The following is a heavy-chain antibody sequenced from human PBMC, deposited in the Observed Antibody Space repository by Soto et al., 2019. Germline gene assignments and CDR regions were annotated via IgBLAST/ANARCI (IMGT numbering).Heavy chain of an antibody. CDR1: GYIFTGYY. J-gene: IGHJ5*01. D-gene: IGHD2-2*01. CDR2: INPNSGDA. Sequence: ASVKVSCKASGYIFTGYYINWVRQAPGQGLEWMGWINPNSGDANYAQKFQGSVTMTTDTSISTAYMELSRLRSDDTAVYHCARPHCSSNSCHNWFDSWGQGTLVTVS. V-gene: IGHV1-2*02. CDR3: ARPHCSSNSCHNWFDS.